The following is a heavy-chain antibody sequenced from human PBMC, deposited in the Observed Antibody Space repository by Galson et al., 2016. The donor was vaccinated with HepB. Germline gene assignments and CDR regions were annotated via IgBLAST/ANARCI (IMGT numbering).Heavy chain of an antibody. Sequence: SLRLSCAASGFTFSNYAMTWVRQAPGKGLDWVSTTSGSGGDTYYAYSVKGRFTISRDNSKSIADLQRNSLKTEDTAVYYCTTTYNSGLQRYWGQGTLVTVSS. CDR2: TSGSGGDT. J-gene: IGHJ4*02. D-gene: IGHD6-19*01. CDR1: GFTFSNYA. CDR3: TTTYNSGLQRY. V-gene: IGHV3-23*01.